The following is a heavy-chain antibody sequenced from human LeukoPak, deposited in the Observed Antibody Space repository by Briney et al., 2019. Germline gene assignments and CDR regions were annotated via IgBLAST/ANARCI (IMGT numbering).Heavy chain of an antibody. CDR1: GGSISSSNW. CDR3: ARDRVTACNYYYGMDV. D-gene: IGHD2-8*01. Sequence: PSETLSLTCAVSGGSISSSNWWSWVRQPPGKGLEWIGEIYHSGSTNYNPSLKSRVTISVDKSKNQFSLKLSSVTAADTAVYYCARDRVTACNYYYGMDVWGQGTTVTVSS. CDR2: IYHSGST. V-gene: IGHV4-4*02. J-gene: IGHJ6*02.